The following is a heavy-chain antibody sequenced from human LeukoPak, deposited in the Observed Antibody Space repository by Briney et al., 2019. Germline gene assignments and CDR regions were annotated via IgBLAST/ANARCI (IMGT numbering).Heavy chain of an antibody. J-gene: IGHJ4*02. CDR3: ARELRITMVRGVIIKGRSFDY. V-gene: IGHV1-24*01. CDR2: FDPEDGET. CDR1: GYTLTELS. Sequence: ASVKVSCKVSGYTLTELSMHWVRQAPGKGLEWMGGFDPEDGETTYAQKFQGRVTMTEDTSTDTAYMELSSLRSEDTAVYYCARELRITMVRGVIIKGRSFDYWGQGTLVTVSS. D-gene: IGHD3-10*01.